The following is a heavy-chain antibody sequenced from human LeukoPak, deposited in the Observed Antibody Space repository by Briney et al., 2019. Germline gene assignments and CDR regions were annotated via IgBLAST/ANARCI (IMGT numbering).Heavy chain of an antibody. V-gene: IGHV4-38-2*01. CDR3: ARHGRAPGEIDY. J-gene: IGHJ4*02. CDR2: IYHSGST. CDR1: GYSISSGYY. D-gene: IGHD2-15*01. Sequence: SETLSLTRAVSGYSISSGYYWGWIRQPPGKGLEWIGSIYHSGSTYCNPSLKSRVTISVDTSKNQFSLKLSSVTAADTAVYYCARHGRAPGEIDYWGQGTLVTVSS.